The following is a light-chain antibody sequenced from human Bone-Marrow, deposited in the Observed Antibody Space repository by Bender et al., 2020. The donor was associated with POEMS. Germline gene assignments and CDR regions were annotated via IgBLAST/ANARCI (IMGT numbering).Light chain of an antibody. V-gene: IGLV3-1*01. J-gene: IGLJ2*01. CDR2: QDN. CDR1: TLADKY. CDR3: QTWDTSSVV. Sequence: SYELTQPPSVSVSPGQTATITCSGNTLADKYVCWYQQKAGQSPVLVIYQDNLRPSGIPERFAGSNSGKTATLTISGTQSMDEADYYCQTWDTSSVVFGGGTKLTVL.